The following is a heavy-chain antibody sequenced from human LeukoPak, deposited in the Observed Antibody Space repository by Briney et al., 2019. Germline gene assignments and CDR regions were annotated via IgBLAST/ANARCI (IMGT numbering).Heavy chain of an antibody. J-gene: IGHJ4*02. CDR1: GFTFSSYW. CDR2: IKQDGSEK. Sequence: PGGSLRLSCAASGFTFSSYWMSWVRQAPGKGLEWVANIKQDGSEKYYVDSVKGRFTISRDNSKDTLYLQMNSLRPEDTAVYYCVKDWGAYFASGSSYFDYWGQGTLITVSS. D-gene: IGHD3-10*01. V-gene: IGHV3-7*01. CDR3: VKDWGAYFASGSSYFDY.